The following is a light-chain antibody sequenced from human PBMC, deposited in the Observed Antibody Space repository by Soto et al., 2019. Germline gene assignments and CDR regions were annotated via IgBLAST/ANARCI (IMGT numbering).Light chain of an antibody. J-gene: IGKJ5*01. CDR2: AAS. Sequence: IQMPQSPSSLSASVGDRVTITCRASQSISSYLNWYQQKPGKAPKLLIYAASSLQSGVPSRFSGSGSGTDFTLTISRLEPEDFAVYYCQQYGSSPTFGQGTRLEIK. CDR3: QQYGSSPT. CDR1: QSISSY. V-gene: IGKV1-39*01.